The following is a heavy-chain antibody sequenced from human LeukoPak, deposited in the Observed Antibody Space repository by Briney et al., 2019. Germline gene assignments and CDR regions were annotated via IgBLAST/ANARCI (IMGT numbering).Heavy chain of an antibody. CDR2: INPAGDRT. CDR3: SRGVTTSLSFDY. D-gene: IGHD2-21*02. Sequence: ASVEVSCKASGCTFASYYLHWVRQAPGRGLEWMGLINPAGDRTTYAQKFQGRVTMTRDTSTSTGYMELNSLRSEDTALYYCSRGVTTSLSFDYWGQGTLVTVSS. CDR1: GCTFASYY. V-gene: IGHV1-46*01. J-gene: IGHJ4*02.